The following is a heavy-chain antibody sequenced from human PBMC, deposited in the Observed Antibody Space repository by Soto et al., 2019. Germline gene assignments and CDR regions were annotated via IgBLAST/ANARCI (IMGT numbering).Heavy chain of an antibody. CDR2: ISYDGSNK. D-gene: IGHD3-22*01. Sequence: PGGSLRLSCAASGFTFSSYGMHWVRQAPGKGLEWVAVISYDGSNKYYADSVKGRFTISRDNSKNTLYLQMNSLRAEDTAVYYCAKEGDYYDSSGPDYWGQGTLVTVPQ. V-gene: IGHV3-30*18. J-gene: IGHJ4*02. CDR3: AKEGDYYDSSGPDY. CDR1: GFTFSSYG.